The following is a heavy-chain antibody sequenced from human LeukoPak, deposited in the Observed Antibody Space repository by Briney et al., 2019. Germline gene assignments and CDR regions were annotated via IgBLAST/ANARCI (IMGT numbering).Heavy chain of an antibody. CDR1: GGTFSSYA. J-gene: IGHJ4*02. D-gene: IGHD2-15*01. CDR3: ARGPYCSGGSCFFDY. Sequence: SVKVSCKASGGTFSSYAISWVRQAPGQGLEWMGRIIPILGIANYAQKFQGRVTITADKSTSTTYMELSSLRSEDTAVYYCARGPYCSGGSCFFDYWGQGTLVTVSS. V-gene: IGHV1-69*04. CDR2: IIPILGIA.